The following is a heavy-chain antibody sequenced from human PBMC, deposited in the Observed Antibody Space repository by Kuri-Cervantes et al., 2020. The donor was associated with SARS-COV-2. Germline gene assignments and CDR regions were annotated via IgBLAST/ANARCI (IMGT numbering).Heavy chain of an antibody. J-gene: IGHJ5*02. CDR3: ARDPEWSVNSWFDP. V-gene: IGHV1-2*02. Sequence: ASVKVSCKASGYTFTGYYMHWVRQAPGQGLEWMGWINPNSGGTNYAQKFQGRVTMTRDTSTSTAYMELSRLRSDDTAVYYCARDPEWSVNSWFDPWGQGTLVTVSS. D-gene: IGHD2-8*01. CDR2: INPNSGGT. CDR1: GYTFTGYY.